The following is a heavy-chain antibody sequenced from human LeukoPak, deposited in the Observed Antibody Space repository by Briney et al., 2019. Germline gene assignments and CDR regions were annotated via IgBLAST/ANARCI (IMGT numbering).Heavy chain of an antibody. CDR1: GGFISPYY. J-gene: IGHJ6*02. V-gene: IGHV4-59*01. CDR2: IYYSGTT. Sequence: SETLSLTCTVSGGFISPYYWSWIRQPPGKGLEYIGYIYYSGTTDYDPSLKSRVTISVDTSKNQFSLKVTSVSAADTAVYYCARIMQTPWGMDVWGQGTTVTVSS. CDR3: ARIMQTPWGMDV. D-gene: IGHD2-15*01.